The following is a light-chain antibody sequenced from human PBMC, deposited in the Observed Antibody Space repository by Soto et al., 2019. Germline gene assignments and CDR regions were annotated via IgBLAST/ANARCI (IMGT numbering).Light chain of an antibody. Sequence: QSALTQPRSVSGSPGQSVTISCTGSGRDVGSYNYVSWYQQHPGKAPKLILFDVDKRPSGLPDRISGSKSANTASLTISGLQAEDEADYYCCSYAGTSTFVFGTGTKVTVL. CDR1: GRDVGSYNY. J-gene: IGLJ1*01. CDR3: CSYAGTSTFV. CDR2: DVD. V-gene: IGLV2-11*01.